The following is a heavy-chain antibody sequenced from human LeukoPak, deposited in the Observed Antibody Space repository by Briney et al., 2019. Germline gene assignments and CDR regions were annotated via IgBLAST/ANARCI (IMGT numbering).Heavy chain of an antibody. D-gene: IGHD3-10*01. CDR3: AREDGSGSYNRVNWFDP. Sequence: ASVKVSCTASGYVFTNYYMHWVRQAPGQGLEWMGIIQPSGGSTSYAQKFQGRATMTRDTSTSTVYMELSSLRSEDTAVYYCAREDGSGSYNRVNWFDPWGQGTPVTVSS. J-gene: IGHJ5*02. CDR2: IQPSGGST. CDR1: GYVFTNYY. V-gene: IGHV1-46*01.